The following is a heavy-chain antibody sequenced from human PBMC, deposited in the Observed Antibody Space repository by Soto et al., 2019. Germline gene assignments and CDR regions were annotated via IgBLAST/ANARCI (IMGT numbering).Heavy chain of an antibody. CDR2: IKQDGSEK. V-gene: IGHV3-7*01. CDR1: GFTFSSYW. J-gene: IGHJ5*02. CDR3: ARDPEYNWNDVEWFDP. D-gene: IGHD1-1*01. Sequence: GGSLRLSCASSGFTFSSYWMSLVRQAPGKGLEWVANIKQDGSEKYYVDSVKGRFTISRDNAKNSLYLQMNSLRAEDMAVYYCARDPEYNWNDVEWFDPWGQGTLVTVSS.